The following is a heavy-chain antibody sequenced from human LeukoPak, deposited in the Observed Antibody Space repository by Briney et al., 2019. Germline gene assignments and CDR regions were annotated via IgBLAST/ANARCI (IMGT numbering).Heavy chain of an antibody. D-gene: IGHD1-1*01. J-gene: IGHJ6*03. CDR2: IWYDGSNK. V-gene: IGHV3-33*06. CDR3: AKSLDVYYYYYMDV. Sequence: PGGSLRLSCASSVFTFSSFIMHSVREAPGKGLEWGSVIWYDGSNKYYADSVNGRFTISRDNSNNPLYLQMNSLTAENTAVYYCAKSLDVYYYYYMDVWGKGTTVTVSS. CDR1: VFTFSSFI.